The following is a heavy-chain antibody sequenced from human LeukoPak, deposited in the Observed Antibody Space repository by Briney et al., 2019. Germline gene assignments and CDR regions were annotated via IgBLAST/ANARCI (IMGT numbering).Heavy chain of an antibody. CDR3: ARLNGAAVPRPPR. CDR2: IYYSGST. J-gene: IGHJ4*02. V-gene: IGHV4-39*01. Sequence: SETLSPTCTASGGSISSSSYYWGWIRQPPGKGLEWIGSIYYSGSTYYNPSLKSRVTISVDTSKNQFSLKLSSVTAADTAVYYCARLNGAAVPRPPRWGQGTLVTVSS. CDR1: GGSISSSSYY. D-gene: IGHD6-13*01.